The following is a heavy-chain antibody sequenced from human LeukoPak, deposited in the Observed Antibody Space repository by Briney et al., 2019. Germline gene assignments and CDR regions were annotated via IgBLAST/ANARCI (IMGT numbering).Heavy chain of an antibody. J-gene: IGHJ4*02. D-gene: IGHD5-24*01. Sequence: PGGSLRLSCAASGFTFSSYGMHWVRQAPGKGLEWVAIIWYDGSNKYYADSVKGRFTISRDNSKNTLYLQMNSLRAEDTAVYYCANDVEMALDYWGQGTLVTVSS. CDR3: ANDVEMALDY. CDR1: GFTFSSYG. CDR2: IWYDGSNK. V-gene: IGHV3-33*06.